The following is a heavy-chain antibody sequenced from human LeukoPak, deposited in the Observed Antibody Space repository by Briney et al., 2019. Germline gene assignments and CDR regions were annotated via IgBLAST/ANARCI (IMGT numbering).Heavy chain of an antibody. Sequence: GGSLRLSCAASGFTFSSYAMSWVRQAPGKGLEWVSAISGSGGSTYYADSVKGRFTISRDNSKNTLYLQMNSLRAEDTAVYYCAKDVQVENYGDYSPWDYWGQGTLVTVSS. CDR3: AKDVQVENYGDYSPWDY. CDR2: ISGSGGST. CDR1: GFTFSSYA. J-gene: IGHJ4*02. D-gene: IGHD4-17*01. V-gene: IGHV3-23*01.